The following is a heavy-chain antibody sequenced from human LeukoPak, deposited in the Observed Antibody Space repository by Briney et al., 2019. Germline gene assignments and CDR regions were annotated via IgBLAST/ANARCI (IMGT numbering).Heavy chain of an antibody. Sequence: GGSLRLSCAASGFTFSSYAMHWVRQAPGKGLEYVSAISSNGGSTYYANSVKGRFTISRDNSKNTLYLQMGSLRAEDMAVYYCARDQLLWFGAFDYWGQGTWSTSPQ. CDR1: GFTFSSYA. D-gene: IGHD3-10*01. CDR2: ISSNGGST. J-gene: IGHJ4*02. V-gene: IGHV3-64*01. CDR3: ARDQLLWFGAFDY.